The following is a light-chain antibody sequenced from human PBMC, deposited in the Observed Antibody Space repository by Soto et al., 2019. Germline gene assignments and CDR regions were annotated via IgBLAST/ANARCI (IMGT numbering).Light chain of an antibody. Sequence: EIVLTQSPATPSLSPGERATLSCRASQSVSSYLAWYQQKPGQAPRLLIYDASNRATGIPARFSGSGSGTDFTLTISSLEPEDFAVYYCQQRSNWPYTFGQGTKLXIK. CDR2: DAS. CDR1: QSVSSY. CDR3: QQRSNWPYT. V-gene: IGKV3-11*01. J-gene: IGKJ2*01.